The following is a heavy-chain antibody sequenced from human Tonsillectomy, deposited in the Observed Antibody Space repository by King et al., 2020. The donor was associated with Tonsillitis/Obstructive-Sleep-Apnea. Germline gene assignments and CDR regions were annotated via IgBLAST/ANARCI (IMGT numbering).Heavy chain of an antibody. CDR2: INWNGGST. Sequence: VQLVQSGGGVVRPGGSLRLSCAASGFTFDDYGMSWVRQAPGKGLEWVSGINWNGGSTGYAVSVKGRFTISRDNAKNSLYLQMNSLRAEDTALYYCARGSRTMVQGVIGNFDYWGQGTLVTVSS. V-gene: IGHV3-20*04. CDR3: ARGSRTMVQGVIGNFDY. J-gene: IGHJ4*02. CDR1: GFTFDDYG. D-gene: IGHD3-10*01.